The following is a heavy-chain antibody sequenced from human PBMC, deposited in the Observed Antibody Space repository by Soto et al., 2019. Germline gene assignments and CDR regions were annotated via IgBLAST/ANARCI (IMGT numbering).Heavy chain of an antibody. CDR2: MNPNTGNT. CDR3: ARGRNHCSGGSCYSDWFDP. J-gene: IGHJ5*02. Sequence: QVQLVQSGAEVKKPGASVRVSCKASGYTFTSSDVYWVRQATGQGLELMGWMNPNTGNTGYAQNFQRRVTMTRNTSISTAYIELSSLRYEDTAVYYCARGRNHCSGGSCYSDWFDPWGQGTPGTVSS. D-gene: IGHD2-15*01. CDR1: GYTFTSSD. V-gene: IGHV1-8*01.